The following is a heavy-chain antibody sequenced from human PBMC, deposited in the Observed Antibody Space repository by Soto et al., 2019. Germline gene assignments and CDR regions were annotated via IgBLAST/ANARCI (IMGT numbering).Heavy chain of an antibody. CDR1: GGTFSSYA. CDR3: ARDIGRQAVAGTTPPRI. D-gene: IGHD6-19*01. CDR2: IIPIFGTA. J-gene: IGHJ3*02. Sequence: QVQLVQSGAEVKKPGSSVKVSCKASGGTFSSYAISWVRQAPGQGLEWMGGIIPIFGTANYAQNFQGRVTITADESTSTAYMELSSLRSEDTAVYYCARDIGRQAVAGTTPPRIWGQGTMVTVSS. V-gene: IGHV1-69*01.